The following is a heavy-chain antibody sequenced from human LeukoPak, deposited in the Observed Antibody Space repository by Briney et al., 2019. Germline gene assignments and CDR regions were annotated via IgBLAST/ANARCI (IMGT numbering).Heavy chain of an antibody. D-gene: IGHD2-2*03. CDR2: ISYDGSDS. CDR1: GFTSSSHP. V-gene: IGHV3-30*04. J-gene: IGHJ4*02. CDR3: ARESANGYYCDY. Sequence: GGSLRLSCTASGFTSSSHPMHWVRQAPGKGLEWVAVISYDGSDSYFADSVQGRISISRDNSKKTVYLQMNSLRAEDTAVYYCARESANGYYCDYWGQGTLVTVSS.